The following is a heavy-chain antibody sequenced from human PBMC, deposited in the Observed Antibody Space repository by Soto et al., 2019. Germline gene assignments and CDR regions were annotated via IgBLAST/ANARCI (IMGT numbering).Heavy chain of an antibody. CDR1: GFTFDDYV. D-gene: IGHD3-9*01. Sequence: GGSLRLSCAASGFTFDDYVMHWVRQAPGKGLEWVSGISWNSGSIGHADSVKGRFTISRDNAKNSLYLQMNSLRAEDTALYYCAKGSDILTGSCDYWGQGTLVTVSS. J-gene: IGHJ4*02. V-gene: IGHV3-9*01. CDR2: ISWNSGSI. CDR3: AKGSDILTGSCDY.